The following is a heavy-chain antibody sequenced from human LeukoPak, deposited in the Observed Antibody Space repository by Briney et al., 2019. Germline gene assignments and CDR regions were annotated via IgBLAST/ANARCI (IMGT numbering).Heavy chain of an antibody. CDR3: ARDYYDSSGYYHNWFDP. V-gene: IGHV1-69*01. Sequence: KISCKGSGYSFTSYWISWVRQAPGQGLEWMGGIIPIFGTANYAQKFQGRVTITADESTSTAYMELSSLRSEDTAVYYCARDYYDSSGYYHNWFDPWGQGTLVTVSS. CDR2: IIPIFGTA. D-gene: IGHD3-22*01. CDR1: GYSFTSYW. J-gene: IGHJ5*02.